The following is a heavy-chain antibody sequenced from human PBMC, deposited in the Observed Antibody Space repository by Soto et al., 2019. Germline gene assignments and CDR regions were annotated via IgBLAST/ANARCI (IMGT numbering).Heavy chain of an antibody. V-gene: IGHV1-18*01. CDR3: ARWGAIEVVVAAKTHGLYYFDY. Sequence: ASVKVSCKASGYTFTSYGISWVRQAPGQGLEWMGWISAYNGNTNYAQKLQGRVTMTTDTSTSTAYMELRSLRSDDTAVYYCARWGAIEVVVAAKTHGLYYFDYWGQGTLVTVSS. J-gene: IGHJ4*02. CDR1: GYTFTSYG. CDR2: ISAYNGNT. D-gene: IGHD2-15*01.